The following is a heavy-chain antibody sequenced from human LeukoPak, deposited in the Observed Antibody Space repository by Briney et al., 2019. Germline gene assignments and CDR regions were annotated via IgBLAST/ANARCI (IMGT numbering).Heavy chain of an antibody. D-gene: IGHD5-12*01. CDR3: ARDRDSGYGYYFDY. CDR1: GYTFTGYY. J-gene: IGHJ4*02. V-gene: IGHV1-2*02. Sequence: AASVKVSCKASGYTFTGYYMHWVRQAPGQGLEWMGWINPNSGGTNYAQKFQGRVTMTRDTSISTAYMELRSLRSDDTAVYYCARDRDSGYGYYFDYWGQGTLVTVSS. CDR2: INPNSGGT.